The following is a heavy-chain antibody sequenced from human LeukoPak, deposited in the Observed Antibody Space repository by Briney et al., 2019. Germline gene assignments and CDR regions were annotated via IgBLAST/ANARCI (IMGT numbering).Heavy chain of an antibody. Sequence: GGSLRLSCAASGFTFSSYAMHWVRQAPGKGLEWVAVISYDGSNKYYADSVKGRFTISRDNSKNTLYLQMNSLRAEDTAVYYCARSPDVDTAMVYYYYGMDVWGQGTTVTVSS. CDR3: ARSPDVDTAMVYYYYGMDV. J-gene: IGHJ6*02. D-gene: IGHD5-18*01. CDR2: ISYDGSNK. V-gene: IGHV3-30-3*01. CDR1: GFTFSSYA.